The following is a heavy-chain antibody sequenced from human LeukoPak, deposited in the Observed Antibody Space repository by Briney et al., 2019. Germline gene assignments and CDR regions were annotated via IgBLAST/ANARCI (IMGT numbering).Heavy chain of an antibody. CDR1: GFTFSSYV. CDR3: ARAPRRGGFDP. D-gene: IGHD1-26*01. Sequence: GGSLRLSCAASGFTFSSYVMTWVRQAPGKGLEWVSAIGPNGGTTYYADSVKGRFTISRDNSKNTLYLQMNSLRDEDTAVYYCARAPRRGGFDPWGQGTLVTVSS. CDR2: IGPNGGTT. V-gene: IGHV3-23*01. J-gene: IGHJ5*02.